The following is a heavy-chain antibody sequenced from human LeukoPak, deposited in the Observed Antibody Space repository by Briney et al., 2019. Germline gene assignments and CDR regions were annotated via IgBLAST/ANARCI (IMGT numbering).Heavy chain of an antibody. CDR1: GFTFSSYA. CDR3: AKDRVPRIAAARDLDCYYYHGMDV. J-gene: IGHJ6*02. D-gene: IGHD6-13*01. CDR2: VSGSCGST. V-gene: IGHV3-23*01. Sequence: GGSLTLSCAASGFTFSSYAMMWVGPAPGKGLEGVSGVSGSCGSTYYADSGKGRFTISRDNSKNTLYLQMNSLRAEDTAVYYCAKDRVPRIAAARDLDCYYYHGMDVWGQGTTVTVSS.